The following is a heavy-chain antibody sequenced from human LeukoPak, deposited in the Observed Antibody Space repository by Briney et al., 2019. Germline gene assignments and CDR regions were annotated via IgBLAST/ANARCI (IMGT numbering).Heavy chain of an antibody. CDR1: GFTFSSYE. Sequence: GGSLRLSCAASGFTFSSYEMNWVRQAPGKGLEWVSYISSSGSTIYYADSVKGRFTNSRDNAKNSLYLQMNSLRAEDTAVYYCASPPPPANYYDSSGYTEWGQGTLVTVSS. CDR2: ISSSGSTI. D-gene: IGHD3-22*01. J-gene: IGHJ4*02. V-gene: IGHV3-48*03. CDR3: ASPPPPANYYDSSGYTE.